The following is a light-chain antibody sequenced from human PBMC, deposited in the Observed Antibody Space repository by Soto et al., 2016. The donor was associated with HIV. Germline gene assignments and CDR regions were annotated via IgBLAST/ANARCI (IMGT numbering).Light chain of an antibody. CDR3: QQYNSYPWT. Sequence: DIQMTQSPSSLSASVGDRVTITCRASQSIGRFLNWYQQISGKAPNLLIYDASTLQSGVPSRFSGSGSGTDFTLIISSLQPEDFAIYYCQQYNSYPWTFGQGTKVEIK. CDR2: DAS. V-gene: IGKV1-39*01. J-gene: IGKJ1*01. CDR1: QSIGRF.